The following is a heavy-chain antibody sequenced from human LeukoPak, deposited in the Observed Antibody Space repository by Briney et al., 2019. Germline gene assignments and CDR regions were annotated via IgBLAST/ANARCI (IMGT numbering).Heavy chain of an antibody. Sequence: QAGGSLRLSCAASGFTFSSYAMSWVRQAPGKGLEWVSAISGSGGSTYYADSVKGRFTISRDNAKNSLYLQMDSLRAEDTGVYYCARAINILRGGMDVWGQGTTVTVSS. V-gene: IGHV3-23*01. D-gene: IGHD5-24*01. J-gene: IGHJ6*02. CDR1: GFTFSSYA. CDR3: ARAINILRGGMDV. CDR2: ISGSGGST.